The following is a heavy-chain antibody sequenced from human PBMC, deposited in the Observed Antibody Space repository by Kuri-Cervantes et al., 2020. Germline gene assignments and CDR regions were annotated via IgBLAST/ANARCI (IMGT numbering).Heavy chain of an antibody. Sequence: SCAISGDSVSSNSAAWNWIRQSPSRGLEWLGRTYYRSKWYNDYAVSARSRITVNPDTSKNQFSLQLNSVTPEDTAVYYCARLIPNYDFWSGYYWGAYYFDYWGQGTLVTVSS. D-gene: IGHD3-3*01. J-gene: IGHJ4*02. V-gene: IGHV6-1*01. CDR1: GDSVSSNSAA. CDR3: ARLIPNYDFWSGYYWGAYYFDY. CDR2: TYYRSKWYN.